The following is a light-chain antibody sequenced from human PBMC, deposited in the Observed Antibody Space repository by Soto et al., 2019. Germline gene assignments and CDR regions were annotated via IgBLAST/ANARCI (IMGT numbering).Light chain of an antibody. CDR3: QQFSSYPLT. CDR1: QSVSSY. CDR2: DAS. J-gene: IGKJ4*01. V-gene: IGKV3-11*01. Sequence: EIVFTQSPGPASLSPGERTPPSCRARQSVSSYLAWYQQKPGQAPRLLIYDASNRATGIPARFSGSGSGTDFTLTISRLEPEDFAVYYCQQFSSYPLTFGGGTKVDIK.